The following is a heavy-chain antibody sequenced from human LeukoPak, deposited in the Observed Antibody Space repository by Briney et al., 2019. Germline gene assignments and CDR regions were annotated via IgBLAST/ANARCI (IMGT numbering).Heavy chain of an antibody. J-gene: IGHJ5*02. CDR1: GGSISSYY. V-gene: IGHV4-59*12. D-gene: IGHD5-12*01. Sequence: KPSETLSLTCTVSGGSISSYYWSWIRQPPGKGLEWIGYIYYSGSTNYNPSLKSRVTISVDTSKNQFSLKLSSVTAADTAVYYCARMVGYSGYDWELNWFDPWGQGTLVTVSS. CDR3: ARMVGYSGYDWELNWFDP. CDR2: IYYSGST.